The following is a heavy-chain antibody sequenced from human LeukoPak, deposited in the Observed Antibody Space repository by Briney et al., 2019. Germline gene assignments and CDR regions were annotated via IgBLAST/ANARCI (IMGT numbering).Heavy chain of an antibody. CDR1: GFTFSNYG. D-gene: IGHD2-2*02. J-gene: IGHJ4*02. CDR3: ARGDCITTSCYNSDS. Sequence: GGSLRLSCVASGFTFSNYGMHWVRQAPGKGLEWVAVMWYDGSHKYYADSVKGRFTISRDNSKNTLYLQMNSLRAEDTAAYYCARGDCITTSCYNSDSWGQGTLVTVSS. V-gene: IGHV3-33*01. CDR2: MWYDGSHK.